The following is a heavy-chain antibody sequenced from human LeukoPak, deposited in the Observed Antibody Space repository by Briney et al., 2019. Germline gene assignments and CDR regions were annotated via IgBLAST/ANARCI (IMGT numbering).Heavy chain of an antibody. V-gene: IGHV3-48*03. J-gene: IGHJ5*02. CDR3: ARELKTSGFDP. CDR1: GFIFSTYE. CDR2: ISTSATRL. Sequence: PGGSLRLSCAASGFIFSTYEVNWVRQAPGRGLEWVSYISTSATRLDYADSVKGRFTISRDNARNSLYLQMDSLRAEDTAVYYCARELKTSGFDPWGQGTLVTVSS. D-gene: IGHD6-19*01.